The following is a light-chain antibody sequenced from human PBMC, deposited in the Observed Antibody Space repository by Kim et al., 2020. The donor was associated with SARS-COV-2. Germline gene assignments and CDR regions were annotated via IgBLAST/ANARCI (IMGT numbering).Light chain of an antibody. CDR1: SSDVGSYNL. V-gene: IGLV2-23*02. CDR3: CSYAGSSTFKAV. J-gene: IGLJ2*01. CDR2: EVS. Sequence: ITISCTGTSSDVGSYNLVSWYQQHPGKAPKLMIYEVSKRPSGVSNRFSGSKSGNTASLTISGLQAEDEADYYCCSYAGSSTFKAVFGGGTQLTVL.